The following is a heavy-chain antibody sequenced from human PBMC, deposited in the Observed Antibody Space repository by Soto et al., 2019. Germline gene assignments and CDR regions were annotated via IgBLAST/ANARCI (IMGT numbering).Heavy chain of an antibody. D-gene: IGHD3-10*01. Sequence: SVKVSCKASGYTFTSYDINWVRQAPGQGLEWMGWMNPNSGNTGYAQKFQGRVTMTRNTSISPAYMELDRLGSEETAVYYWARGQAAELLGVGLYYYYGMDVWGQGTTVTVSS. V-gene: IGHV1-8*01. CDR2: MNPNSGNT. CDR1: GYTFTSYD. J-gene: IGHJ6*02. CDR3: ARGQAAELLGVGLYYYYGMDV.